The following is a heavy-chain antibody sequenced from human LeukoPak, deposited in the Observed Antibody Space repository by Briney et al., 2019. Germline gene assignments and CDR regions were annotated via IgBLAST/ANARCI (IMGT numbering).Heavy chain of an antibody. Sequence: AGSLTLSCTASGFTFSSYEMNWVRQAPAKGLEWVSYISSSGSTIYYADSVKGRFTISRDNAKNSLYLQMNSLRAEDTAVYNCARGDSPYYPDHWGQGTLVSVSS. CDR2: ISSSGSTI. CDR1: GFTFSSYE. CDR3: ARGDSPYYPDH. D-gene: IGHD2-21*01. J-gene: IGHJ4*02. V-gene: IGHV3-48*03.